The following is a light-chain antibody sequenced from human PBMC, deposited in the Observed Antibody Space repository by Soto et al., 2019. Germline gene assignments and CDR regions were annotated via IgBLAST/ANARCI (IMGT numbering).Light chain of an antibody. J-gene: IGKJ1*01. CDR3: QQYGGSPRT. CDR2: DAS. Sequence: EIVLTQSPGTLSLSPGARGTLSCRASQRVSSGYLAWYQQKPGQAPRLLIYDASSRATGIPDRFSGSGSGTDFTLTISRLEPEDFAVYYCQQYGGSPRTFGQGTKVDIK. V-gene: IGKV3-20*01. CDR1: QRVSSGY.